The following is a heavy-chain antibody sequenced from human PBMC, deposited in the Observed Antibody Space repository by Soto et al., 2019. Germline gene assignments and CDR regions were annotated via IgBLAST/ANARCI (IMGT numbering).Heavy chain of an antibody. J-gene: IGHJ5*02. D-gene: IGHD3-3*01. CDR3: AREVVEVASIRLDP. Sequence: QVQLVQSGAEVRTPGSSLTVSCKAIGFAFTTNDIHWVRQAPGQRLEWMGWMNVNTDSTDSAEEFAGRLLMTRNTSISTTYLELTGLTSKDTAVYYCAREVVEVASIRLDPWGQGTHVTVS. V-gene: IGHV1-8*02. CDR2: MNVNTDST. CDR1: GFAFTTND.